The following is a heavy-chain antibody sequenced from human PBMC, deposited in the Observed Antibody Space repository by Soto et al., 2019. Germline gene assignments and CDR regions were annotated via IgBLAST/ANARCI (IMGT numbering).Heavy chain of an antibody. CDR3: ARDSGEQLARRGFYYYYMDV. CDR2: ILSSSGSI. D-gene: IGHD6-6*01. J-gene: IGHJ6*03. V-gene: IGHV3-21*06. CDR1: GVTFSSFS. Sequence: GGSLRLSCAASGVTFSSFSFNWVRQAPGKGLEWVSFILSSSGSIYYADSVKGRFTISRDNAKSSLYLQMNSLKDEDTAVYYCARDSGEQLARRGFYYYYMDVWGKGTTVTVSS.